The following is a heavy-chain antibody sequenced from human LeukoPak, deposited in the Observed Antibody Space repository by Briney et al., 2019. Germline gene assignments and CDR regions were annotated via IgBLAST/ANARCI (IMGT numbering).Heavy chain of an antibody. CDR1: GGSISSSTYY. V-gene: IGHV4-39*07. Sequence: SETLSLTCTVSGGSISSSTYYWGWIRQPPGKGLEWIGSISYRGSTYYNPSLKSRVTISVDTSKNQFSLKLSSVTAADTAVYYCRIYCSGGSCYPNFDYWGQGTLVTVSS. J-gene: IGHJ4*02. CDR2: ISYRGST. D-gene: IGHD2-15*01. CDR3: RIYCSGGSCYPNFDY.